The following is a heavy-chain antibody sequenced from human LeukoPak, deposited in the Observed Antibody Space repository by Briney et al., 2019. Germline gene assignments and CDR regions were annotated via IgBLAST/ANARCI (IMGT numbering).Heavy chain of an antibody. Sequence: ASVKVSCKASGYTFTSYGISWVRQAPGQGLEWMGWISAYNGNTNYAQKLQGRVTMTTDTSTSTAYMELRSLRSDDTAVCYCARDCCRYCGGDCYSAYWGQGTLVTVSS. CDR1: GYTFTSYG. V-gene: IGHV1-18*01. CDR2: ISAYNGNT. D-gene: IGHD2-21*02. J-gene: IGHJ4*02. CDR3: ARDCCRYCGGDCYSAY.